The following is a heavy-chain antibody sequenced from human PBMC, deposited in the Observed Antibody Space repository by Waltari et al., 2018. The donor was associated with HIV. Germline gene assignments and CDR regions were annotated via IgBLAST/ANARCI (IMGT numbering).Heavy chain of an antibody. Sequence: EVQLVQSGAEVKQPGESLQLSCNGSGYTFTNYWIGWVRQMPGKGLEWMGIINPGDSDTRYSPSFQGQVTISADKSISTAYLQWSSLKASDSAIYYCARHIYSGNYRGCFDYWGQGTLVTVSS. CDR3: ARHIYSGNYRGCFDY. CDR2: INPGDSDT. CDR1: GYTFTNYW. J-gene: IGHJ4*02. D-gene: IGHD1-26*01. V-gene: IGHV5-51*01.